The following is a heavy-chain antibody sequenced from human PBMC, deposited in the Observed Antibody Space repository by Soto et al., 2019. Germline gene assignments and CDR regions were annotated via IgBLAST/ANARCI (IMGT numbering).Heavy chain of an antibody. CDR1: GYTFTSYA. D-gene: IGHD1-26*01. J-gene: IGHJ6*02. CDR2: INAGNGNT. V-gene: IGHV1-3*01. Sequence: ASVKVSCKASGYTFTSYAIHWVRQAPGQRLEWMGWINAGNGNTKYSQKFQGRVTITRDTSASTAYMELSSLRSEDTAVYYCARGSVGAISYYGMDVWGQGTTVTVSS. CDR3: ARGSVGAISYYGMDV.